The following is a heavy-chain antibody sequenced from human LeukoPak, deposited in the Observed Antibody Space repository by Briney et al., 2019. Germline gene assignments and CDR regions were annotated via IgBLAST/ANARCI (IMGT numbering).Heavy chain of an antibody. CDR2: IYPIDSDS. V-gene: IGHV5-51*01. J-gene: IGHJ3*02. D-gene: IGHD3-9*01. CDR1: GYTFTDYW. Sequence: GESLKISCKTSGYTFTDYWIGWVRQMPGKGLEWMGVIYPIDSDSKYSPSFQGQVTISADKSINTAYLQWSSLKASDTAMYYCARLDYDILTRSVWAFDIWGQGTMVTVSS. CDR3: ARLDYDILTRSVWAFDI.